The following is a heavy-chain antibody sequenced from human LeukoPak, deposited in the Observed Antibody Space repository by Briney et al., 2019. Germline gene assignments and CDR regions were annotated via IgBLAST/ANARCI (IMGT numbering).Heavy chain of an antibody. D-gene: IGHD3-3*01. CDR2: ISAYNGNT. J-gene: IGHJ4*02. CDR1: GYTFTSYG. V-gene: IGHV1-18*01. Sequence: VASVKVSCKASGYTFTSYGISWVRQAPGQGLEWMGWISAYNGNTNYAQKLQGRVTMTTDTSTSTAYMELRSLRSDDTAVYYCARGSPVLRFLENTVGDYWGQGTLVTVSS. CDR3: ARGSPVLRFLENTVGDY.